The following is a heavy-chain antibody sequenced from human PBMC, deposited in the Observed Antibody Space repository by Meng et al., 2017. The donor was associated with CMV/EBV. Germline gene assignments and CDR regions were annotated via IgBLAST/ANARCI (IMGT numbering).Heavy chain of an antibody. CDR2: IWYDGSNK. CDR1: GFTFSSYG. D-gene: IGHD1-26*01. Sequence: GGSLRLSCAASGFTFSSYGMHWVRQAPGKGLEWVAVIWYDGSNKYYADSVKGRFTISRDNSKNTLYLQMNSLRAEDTAVYYCARASGSLISFDYWGQGTLVTVSS. V-gene: IGHV3-33*01. CDR3: ARASGSLISFDY. J-gene: IGHJ4*02.